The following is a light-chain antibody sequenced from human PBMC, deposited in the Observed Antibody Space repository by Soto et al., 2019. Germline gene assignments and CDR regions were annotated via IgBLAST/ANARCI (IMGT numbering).Light chain of an antibody. V-gene: IGKV1-27*01. CDR2: AAS. CDR3: QKYNGDPKT. Sequence: DIQMTQSPSSLSASVGDRVSISCRASQGIDSHLAWYQHKSGKVPKLLIYAASTLQSGVPSRFSGSGSGTDFTPTISSLQPGDVATYYCQKYNGDPKTFGQGTKVEIK. J-gene: IGKJ1*01. CDR1: QGIDSH.